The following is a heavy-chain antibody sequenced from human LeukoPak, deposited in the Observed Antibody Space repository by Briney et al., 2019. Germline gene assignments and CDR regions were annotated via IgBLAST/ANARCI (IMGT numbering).Heavy chain of an antibody. CDR3: ARLGGSYYTY. J-gene: IGHJ4*02. V-gene: IGHV3-7*01. D-gene: IGHD1-26*01. Sequence: PGGSLRLSCVASGFAFSSYWMTWVRQAPGKGLEWVANIKQDGGEEYYVDSVKGRFTISRDNAKNSLFLQMNSLRVEDTAVYYCARLGGSYYTYWGQGTLATVSS. CDR2: IKQDGGEE. CDR1: GFAFSSYW.